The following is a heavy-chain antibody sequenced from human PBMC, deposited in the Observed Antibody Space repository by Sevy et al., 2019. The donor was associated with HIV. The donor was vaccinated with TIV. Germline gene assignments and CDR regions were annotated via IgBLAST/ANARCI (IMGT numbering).Heavy chain of an antibody. CDR1: GFTLSSYG. V-gene: IGHV3-33*01. CDR3: ARDCSSTSCLWGLDV. CDR2: IRYDGSNK. D-gene: IGHD2-2*01. Sequence: GGSLRLSCAASGFTLSSYGMHWVRQAPGKGLEWVAVIRYDGSNKYYADSVKGRFTISRDNSKNTLYLQMNSLRAEDMAIYYCARDCSSTSCLWGLDVWGQGTTVTVSS. J-gene: IGHJ6*02.